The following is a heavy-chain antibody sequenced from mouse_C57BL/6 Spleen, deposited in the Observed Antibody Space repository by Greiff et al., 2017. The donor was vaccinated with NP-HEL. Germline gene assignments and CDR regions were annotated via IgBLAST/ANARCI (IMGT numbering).Heavy chain of an antibody. J-gene: IGHJ3*01. CDR2: ISNGGGST. CDR3: ARHKDYGYDGTWFAY. Sequence: EVQGVESGGGLVQPGGSLKLSCAASGFTFSDYYMYWVRQTPEKRLEWVAYISNGGGSTYYPDTVKGRFTISRDNAKNTLYLQMSRLKSEDTAMYYCARHKDYGYDGTWFAYWGQGTLVTVSA. D-gene: IGHD2-2*01. V-gene: IGHV5-12*01. CDR1: GFTFSDYY.